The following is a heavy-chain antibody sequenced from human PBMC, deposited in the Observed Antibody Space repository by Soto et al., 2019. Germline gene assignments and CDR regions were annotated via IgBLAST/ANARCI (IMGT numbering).Heavy chain of an antibody. CDR1: GFTFSGYA. CDR3: AKDMVGYMWPKYYFDY. J-gene: IGHJ4*02. Sequence: GGSLRLSCAASGFTFSGYAMSWVRQAPGKGLEWVSAISGSGGSTYYADSVKGRFTISRDNSKNTLYLQMNSLRAEDTAVYYCAKDMVGYMWPKYYFDYWGQGTLVTVSS. CDR2: ISGSGGST. D-gene: IGHD6-13*01. V-gene: IGHV3-23*01.